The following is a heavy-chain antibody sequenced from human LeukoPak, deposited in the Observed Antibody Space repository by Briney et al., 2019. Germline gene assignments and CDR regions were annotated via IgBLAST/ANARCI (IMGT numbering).Heavy chain of an antibody. CDR2: ISSSSDYI. V-gene: IGHV3-21*01. D-gene: IGHD5/OR15-5a*01. CDR1: GFTFSDYS. CDR3: ARSRSVSNYKGMDV. J-gene: IGHJ6*02. Sequence: GGSLRLSCPASGFTFSDYSMSWVRQAPGKGLEWVSSISSSSDYIYYADSVRGRFTISRDNARNSLYLQMNSLRAEDTAVYYCARSRSVSNYKGMDVWGQGTTVTVSS.